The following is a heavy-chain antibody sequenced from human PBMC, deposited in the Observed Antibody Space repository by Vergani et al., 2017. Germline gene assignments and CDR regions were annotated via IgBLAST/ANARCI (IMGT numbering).Heavy chain of an antibody. CDR2: ISGSGGST. CDR3: AKTISGSYYQLDY. D-gene: IGHD1-26*01. V-gene: IGHV3-23*01. J-gene: IGHJ4*02. CDR1: GFTFRRSA. Sequence: EVQLLESGGGLVQPGGSLRLSCIASGFTFRRSAMSWVRQAPGKGLEWVSVISGSGGSTDYADSVKGRFTISRDNSKNTLHLQMNSLRAGDTAVYFCAKTISGSYYQLDYWGQGTLVIVS.